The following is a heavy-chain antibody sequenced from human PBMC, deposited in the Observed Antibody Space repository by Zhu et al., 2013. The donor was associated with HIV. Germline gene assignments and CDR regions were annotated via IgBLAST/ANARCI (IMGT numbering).Heavy chain of an antibody. CDR1: EYTFTAYY. J-gene: IGHJ5*02. D-gene: IGHD1-7*01. Sequence: QVQLVQSGAEVKKPGASVKVSCKASEYTFTAYYMHWVRRAPGQGLEWMGWINPNSGDTNYTQKFQGRVTMTRDTSISTAYMELNSLRSDDTAVYYCARGITGTTGWFDPWGQGTLVTVSS. CDR2: INPNSGDT. CDR3: ARGITGTTGWFDP. V-gene: IGHV1-2*02.